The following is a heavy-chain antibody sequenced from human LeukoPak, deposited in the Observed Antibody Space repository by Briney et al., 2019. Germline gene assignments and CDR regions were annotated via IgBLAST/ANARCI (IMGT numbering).Heavy chain of an antibody. CDR3: ARDPVLSRGQAAAAGKGY. J-gene: IGHJ4*02. V-gene: IGHV3-30*09. CDR1: GFTFSSYA. CDR2: ISYDGSNK. Sequence: GGSLRLSCAASGFTFSSYAMHWVRQAPGKGLEWVALISYDGSNKDYADSVKGRFAISRDNSKNTLYLQMNSLRAEDTAVYYCARDPVLSRGQAAAAGKGYWGQGTLVTVSS. D-gene: IGHD6-13*01.